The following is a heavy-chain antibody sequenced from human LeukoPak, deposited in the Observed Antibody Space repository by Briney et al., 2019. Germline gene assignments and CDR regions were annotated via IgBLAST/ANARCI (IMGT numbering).Heavy chain of an antibody. J-gene: IGHJ4*02. Sequence: PGGSLRLSCAASGFTFSTYAMSWVRQAPGRGLEWVSSITGSADNSYYADSVKGRFTISRDNSKNTLYLQMNSLRAEDTAVYYCAKDPSTSFGYWGQGTLVTVSS. CDR2: ITGSADNS. CDR3: AKDPSTSFGY. D-gene: IGHD2-2*01. CDR1: GFTFSTYA. V-gene: IGHV3-23*01.